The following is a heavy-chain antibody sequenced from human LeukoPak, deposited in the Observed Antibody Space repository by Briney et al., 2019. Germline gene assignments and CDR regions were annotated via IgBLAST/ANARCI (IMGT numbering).Heavy chain of an antibody. CDR1: GGSISSYY. V-gene: IGHV4-59*01. Sequence: SGTLSLTCTVSGGSISSYYWSWIRQPPGKGLEWIGYIYYSGSTNYNPSLKSRVTISVDTSKNQFSLKLSSVTAADTAVYYCARARYDILTGYYFDYWGQGTLVTVSS. CDR3: ARARYDILTGYYFDY. CDR2: IYYSGST. J-gene: IGHJ4*02. D-gene: IGHD3-9*01.